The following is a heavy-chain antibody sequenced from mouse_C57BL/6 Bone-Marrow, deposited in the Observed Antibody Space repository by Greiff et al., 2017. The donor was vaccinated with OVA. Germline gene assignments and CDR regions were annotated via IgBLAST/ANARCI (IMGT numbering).Heavy chain of an antibody. CDR1: GYTFTDYY. Sequence: VQLKESGPELVKPGASVKISCKASGYTFTDYYMNWVKQSHGKSLEWIGDINPNNGGTSYNQKFKGKATLTVDKSSSTAYMELRSLTSEDSAVYYCARRFYYYGSSSYFDYWGQGTTLTVSS. CDR3: ARRFYYYGSSSYFDY. D-gene: IGHD1-1*01. V-gene: IGHV1-26*01. J-gene: IGHJ2*01. CDR2: INPNNGGT.